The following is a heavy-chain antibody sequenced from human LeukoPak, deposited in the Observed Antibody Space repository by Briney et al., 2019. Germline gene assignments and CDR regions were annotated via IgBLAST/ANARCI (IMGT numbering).Heavy chain of an antibody. D-gene: IGHD3-16*01. V-gene: IGHV3-33*03. Sequence: PGGSLRLSCAASGFTFSNFGMHWVRQAPGKGLEWVAVIWYDGNNKYYADSVKGRFTISRDVSKNTLYLQMNSLRVEDTAVYYCVKGGGSIWGGYFDYWGQGTLVTVSS. CDR3: VKGGGSIWGGYFDY. J-gene: IGHJ4*02. CDR2: IWYDGNNK. CDR1: GFTFSNFG.